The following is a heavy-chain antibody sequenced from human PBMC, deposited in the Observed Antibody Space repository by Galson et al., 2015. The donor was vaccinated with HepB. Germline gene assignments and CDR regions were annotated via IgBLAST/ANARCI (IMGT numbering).Heavy chain of an antibody. D-gene: IGHD3-3*01. CDR3: ARDLRRFAFCGMDV. CDR2: ISHDANNK. J-gene: IGHJ6*02. Sequence: SLRLSCAASGFTFSNYDMHWVRQGPGKGLEWVASISHDANNKYYADSVKGRFTISRDNAKNSLYLQMNSLRAEDTAVYYCARDLRRFAFCGMDVWGQGTTVTVSS. V-gene: IGHV3-30*03. CDR1: GFTFSNYD.